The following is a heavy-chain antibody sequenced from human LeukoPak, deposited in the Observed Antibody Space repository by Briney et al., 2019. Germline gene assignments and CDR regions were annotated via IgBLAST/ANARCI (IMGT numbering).Heavy chain of an antibody. J-gene: IGHJ4*02. Sequence: GGSLRLSCAASGFTFSSYEMNWVRQAPGKGLEWVSYISSSGSTIYYADSVKGRFTISRDNAKNSLYLQMNRLRAEDTAVYYCARDYGLLYSYGSYYFDYWGQGTLVTVSS. CDR1: GFTFSSYE. D-gene: IGHD5-18*01. CDR3: ARDYGLLYSYGSYYFDY. CDR2: ISSSGSTI. V-gene: IGHV3-48*03.